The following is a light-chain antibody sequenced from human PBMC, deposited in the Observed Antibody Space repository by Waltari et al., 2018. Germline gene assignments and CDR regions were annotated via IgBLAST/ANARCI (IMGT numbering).Light chain of an antibody. CDR3: QACDSSPYV. CDR1: QLGHQY. Sequence: SSALTQPPSVSVSPGQTASITCPGDQLGHQYASWYQQKPGQSPLLVIYEDNKRPSGSPEPFSGSSAGNTATLTISGTQAMDEADYYCQACDSSPYVFGTGTKVTVL. V-gene: IGLV3-1*01. CDR2: EDN. J-gene: IGLJ1*01.